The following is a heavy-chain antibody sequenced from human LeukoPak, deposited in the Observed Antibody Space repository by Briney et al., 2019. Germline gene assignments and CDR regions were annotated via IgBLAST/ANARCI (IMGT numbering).Heavy chain of an antibody. J-gene: IGHJ4*02. Sequence: ASVKVSCKASGYTFTGYYIHWVRQAPGQGLEWMGWINPNSGGTNYAQKFQGRVTMTRDTSISTAYMELSRLRSDDTAVYYCARDRTMIVVDVSYYFDYWGQGTLVTVSS. CDR2: INPNSGGT. V-gene: IGHV1-2*02. CDR1: GYTFTGYY. D-gene: IGHD3-22*01. CDR3: ARDRTMIVVDVSYYFDY.